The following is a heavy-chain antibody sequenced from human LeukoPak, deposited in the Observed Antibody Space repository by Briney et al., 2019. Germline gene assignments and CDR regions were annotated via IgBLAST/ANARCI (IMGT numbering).Heavy chain of an antibody. V-gene: IGHV3-21*01. Sequence: PGESLRLSCAASGFTFNTYSMNWVRQAPGKGLEWISSISVDSNYLYYVGSLRGRFTVSRDNTKNSLYLQMNRLRAEDTAVYYCARVGEWGSGWPEVFDYWGQGTLVTVSS. CDR3: ARVGEWGSGWPEVFDY. CDR2: ISVDSNYL. D-gene: IGHD6-19*01. J-gene: IGHJ4*02. CDR1: GFTFNTYS.